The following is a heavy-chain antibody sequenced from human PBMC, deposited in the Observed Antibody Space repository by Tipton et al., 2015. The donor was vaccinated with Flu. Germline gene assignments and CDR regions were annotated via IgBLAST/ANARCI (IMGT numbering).Heavy chain of an antibody. D-gene: IGHD5-18*01. V-gene: IGHV4-61*02. Sequence: TLSLTCTVSGGSISSGSYYWSWIRQPAGKGLEWIGRIYTSGSTNYNPSLKSRVTISVDTSKNQFSLKLNSVTAADTAVYYCARGGYSYGYGKNYYYYGMDVWGQGTTVTVSS. CDR3: ARGGYSYGYGKNYYYYGMDV. CDR2: IYTSGST. CDR1: GGSISSGSYY. J-gene: IGHJ6*02.